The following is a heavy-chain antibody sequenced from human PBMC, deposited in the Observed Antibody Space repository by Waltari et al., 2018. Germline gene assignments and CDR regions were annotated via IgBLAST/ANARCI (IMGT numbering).Heavy chain of an antibody. V-gene: IGHV3-23*01. J-gene: IGHJ6*02. CDR3: AKDRGGFYYYYYGMDV. CDR2: ISGSGGST. CDR1: GFTFSSYA. Sequence: EVQLLESGGGLVQPGGSLRLSCAASGFTFSSYAMSWVRQAPGKGLEWVSAISGSGGSTYYADSVKGRCTISRDNSKNTLYLQMNSLRAEDTAVYYCAKDRGGFYYYYYGMDVWGQGTTVTVSS. D-gene: IGHD3-10*01.